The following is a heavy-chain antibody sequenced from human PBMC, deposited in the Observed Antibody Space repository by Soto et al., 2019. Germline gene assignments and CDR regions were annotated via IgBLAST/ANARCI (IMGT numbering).Heavy chain of an antibody. D-gene: IGHD5-12*01. CDR3: ARAYGGFDNGLDV. CDR2: IYYSGST. CDR1: GDSIRSYY. V-gene: IGHV4-59*01. J-gene: IGHJ6*02. Sequence: SETLSLTCTVSGDSIRSYYWTWIRQPPGKGLELIGYIYYSGSTRYNPSLKSRVTISVDMSKNQFSLKLSSVIAADTVVYYCARAYGGFDNGLDVWGQGTAVTVSS.